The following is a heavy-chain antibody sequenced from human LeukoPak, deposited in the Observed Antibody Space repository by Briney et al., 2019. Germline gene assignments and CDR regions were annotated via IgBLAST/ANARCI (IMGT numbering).Heavy chain of an antibody. D-gene: IGHD3-22*01. CDR2: ISSSSSTI. CDR3: ARKYYYDSSGYYAGDY. V-gene: IGHV3-48*01. Sequence: GRSLRLSCAASGFTFSSYSMNWVRQAPGKGLEWVSYISSSSSTIYYADSVKGRFTISRDNAKNSLYLQMNSLRAEDTAVYYCARKYYYDSSGYYAGDYWGQGTLVTVSS. J-gene: IGHJ4*02. CDR1: GFTFSSYS.